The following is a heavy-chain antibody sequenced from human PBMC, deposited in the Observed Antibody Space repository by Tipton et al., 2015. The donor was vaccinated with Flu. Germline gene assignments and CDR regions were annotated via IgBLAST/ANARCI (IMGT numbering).Heavy chain of an antibody. D-gene: IGHD5-12*01. Sequence: QVQLVQSGGGVVQPGRSLRLSCAASGFTFSSYGMHWVRQAPGKGLEWVAVISYDGSNKYYADSVKGRFTISRDNSKNTLYLQMNSLRAEDTAVYYCAREPEWLRSSLVDFWGQGTLVTVSS. CDR1: GFTFSSYG. CDR3: AREPEWLRSSLVDF. J-gene: IGHJ4*02. V-gene: IGHV3-30*03. CDR2: ISYDGSNK.